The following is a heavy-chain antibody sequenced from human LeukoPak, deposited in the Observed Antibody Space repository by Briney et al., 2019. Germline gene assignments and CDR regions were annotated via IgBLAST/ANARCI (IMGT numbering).Heavy chain of an antibody. CDR3: ARGSGPTRFYYYYYMDV. D-gene: IGHD2-15*01. Sequence: TGGSLRLSCAAAGFTFSSYWMSWVRQAPGKGLEWVAIIKQDGSEKYYVDSVKGRFTISRDNAKNSLYLQMNSLRAEDTAVYYCARGSGPTRFYYYYYMDVWGKGTTVTVSS. V-gene: IGHV3-7*01. CDR1: GFTFSSYW. J-gene: IGHJ6*03. CDR2: IKQDGSEK.